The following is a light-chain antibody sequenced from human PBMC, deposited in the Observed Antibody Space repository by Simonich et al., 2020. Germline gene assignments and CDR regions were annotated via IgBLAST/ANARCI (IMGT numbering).Light chain of an antibody. J-gene: IGLJ3*02. CDR2: DVS. Sequence: QSALTQPASVSGSPGQSITISCTGTDSDVGVYNYVSWYQQHPGKAPKLMIYDVSKRPSGVSNRFTGSKAGNTASLTISGRQAEDEADYYCSSYTSSSTWVFGGGTKLTVL. CDR3: SSYTSSSTWV. V-gene: IGLV2-14*01. CDR1: DSDVGVYNY.